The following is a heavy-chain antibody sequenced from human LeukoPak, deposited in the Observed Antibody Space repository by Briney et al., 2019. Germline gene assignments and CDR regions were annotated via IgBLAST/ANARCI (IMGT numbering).Heavy chain of an antibody. CDR2: INHSGST. V-gene: IGHV4-34*01. CDR1: GGSFSGYY. D-gene: IGHD6-6*01. CDR3: AEQLDYYFDY. Sequence: SETLSLTCAVYGGSFSGYYWSWIRQPPGKGLEWIGEINHSGSTNYNPSLKSRVTISVDTSKNQFSLKLSSVTAADTAVYYCAEQLDYYFDYWGQGTLVTVSS. J-gene: IGHJ4*02.